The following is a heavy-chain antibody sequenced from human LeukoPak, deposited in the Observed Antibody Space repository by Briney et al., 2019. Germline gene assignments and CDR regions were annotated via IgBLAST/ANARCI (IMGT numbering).Heavy chain of an antibody. CDR3: ARDHHIVVVPAATRKDWFDP. CDR2: ISSSSSYI. Sequence: GGSLRLSCAVSGFSFSNYAMSWVRQAPGKGLEWVSSISSSSSYIYYADSVKGRFTISRDNAKNSLYLQMNSLRAEDTAVYYCARDHHIVVVPAATRKDWFDPWGQGTLVTVSS. V-gene: IGHV3-21*01. J-gene: IGHJ5*02. CDR1: GFSFSNYA. D-gene: IGHD2-2*01.